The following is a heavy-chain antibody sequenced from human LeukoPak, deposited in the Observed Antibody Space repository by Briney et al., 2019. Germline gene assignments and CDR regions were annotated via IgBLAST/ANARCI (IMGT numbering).Heavy chain of an antibody. D-gene: IGHD3-3*02. CDR1: GFTVSSNY. CDR3: AKNPTHSSTSLAFDY. CDR2: IYSGGST. J-gene: IGHJ4*02. V-gene: IGHV3-66*01. Sequence: PGGSLRLSCAASGFTVSSNYMSWVRQAPGKGLEWVSVIYSGGSTYYADSVKGRFTISRDNSKNTLYLQMNSLRAEDTAVYYCAKNPTHSSTSLAFDYWGQGTLVTVSS.